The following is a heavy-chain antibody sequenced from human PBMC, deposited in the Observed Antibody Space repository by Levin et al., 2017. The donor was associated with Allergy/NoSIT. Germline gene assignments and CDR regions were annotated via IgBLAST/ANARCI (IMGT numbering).Heavy chain of an antibody. Sequence: GGSLRLSCAASGFTFSSYGMHWVRQAPGKGLEWVAVISYDGSNKYYADSVKGRFTISRDNSKNTLYLQMNSLRAEDTAVYYCAKDISEYSSGGWDYMDVWGKGTTVTVSS. J-gene: IGHJ6*03. CDR1: GFTFSSYG. CDR2: ISYDGSNK. V-gene: IGHV3-30*18. D-gene: IGHD6-19*01. CDR3: AKDISEYSSGGWDYMDV.